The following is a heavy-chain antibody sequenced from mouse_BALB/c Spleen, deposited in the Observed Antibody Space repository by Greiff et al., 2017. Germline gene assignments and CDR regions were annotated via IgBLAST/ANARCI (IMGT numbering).Heavy chain of an antibody. J-gene: IGHJ4*01. Sequence: EVQRVESGGGLVQPGGSLRLSCATSGFTFTDYYMSWVRQPPGKALEWLGFIRNKANGYTTEYSASVKGRFTISRDNSQSILYLQMNTLRAEDSATYSCARDNYYGSSYDAMDYWGQGTSVTVSS. D-gene: IGHD1-1*01. CDR2: IRNKANGYTT. CDR1: GFTFTDYY. CDR3: ARDNYYGSSYDAMDY. V-gene: IGHV7-3*02.